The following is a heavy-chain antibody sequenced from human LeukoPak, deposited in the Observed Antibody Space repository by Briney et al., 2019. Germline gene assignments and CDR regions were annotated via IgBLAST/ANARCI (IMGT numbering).Heavy chain of an antibody. CDR1: GYSISSGYY. CDR3: ASTVTTGAATFDI. Sequence: SETLSLTCTVSGYSISSGYYWGWIRQPPGKGLEWIGSIYHSGSTYYNPSLKSRVTISVDTSKNQFSLKLSSVTAADTAVYYCASTVTTGAATFDIWGQGTMVTVSS. CDR2: IYHSGST. J-gene: IGHJ3*02. V-gene: IGHV4-38-2*02. D-gene: IGHD4-17*01.